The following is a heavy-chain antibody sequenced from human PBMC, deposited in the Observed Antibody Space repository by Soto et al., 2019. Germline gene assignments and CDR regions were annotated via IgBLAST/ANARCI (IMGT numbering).Heavy chain of an antibody. CDR1: GGSFSGYY. V-gene: IGHV4-34*01. D-gene: IGHD3-22*01. Sequence: PSETLSLTCAVYGGSFSGYYWSWIRQPPGKGLGWIGEINHSGSTNYNPSLKSRVTISVDTSKNQFSLKLSSVTAADTAVYYCARRTTYYYDSSGYSYISHFDYWGQGTLVTVSS. CDR2: INHSGST. J-gene: IGHJ4*02. CDR3: ARRTTYYYDSSGYSYISHFDY.